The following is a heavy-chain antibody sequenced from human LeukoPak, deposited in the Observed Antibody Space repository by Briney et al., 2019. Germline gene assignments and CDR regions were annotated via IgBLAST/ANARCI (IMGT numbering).Heavy chain of an antibody. D-gene: IGHD3-22*01. V-gene: IGHV1-18*01. CDR2: ISGNDGNT. CDR3: ARDTYYRDGSGYPSD. J-gene: IGHJ4*02. Sequence: VASVKVSCKASGYTFTSYGITWVRQAPGQGLEWMGWISGNDGNTNYAQNVQGRVTMTTDTSTSTAYMELRSLRSDDTAVYYCARDTYYRDGSGYPSDWGQGTLVTVSS. CDR1: GYTFTSYG.